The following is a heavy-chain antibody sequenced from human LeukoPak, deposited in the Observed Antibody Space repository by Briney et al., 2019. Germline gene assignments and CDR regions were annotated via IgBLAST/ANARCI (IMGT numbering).Heavy chain of an antibody. J-gene: IGHJ3*01. CDR2: IYYNGNT. V-gene: IGHV4-31*03. CDR3: ARDQGTYYDDVFDL. CDR1: GGSISSGNYY. D-gene: IGHD2/OR15-2a*01. Sequence: SQTLSLTCSVSGGSISSGNYYWSWIRQNPGKGLEWIGYIYYNGNTYYNPSLKSRVAITVYTSKNQFSLKLSSVTAADTAVYYCARDQGTYYDDVFDLWGQGTMVAVS.